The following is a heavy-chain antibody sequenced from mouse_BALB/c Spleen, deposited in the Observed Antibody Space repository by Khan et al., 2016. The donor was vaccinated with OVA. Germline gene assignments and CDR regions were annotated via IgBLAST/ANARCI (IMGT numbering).Heavy chain of an antibody. J-gene: IGHJ3*01. V-gene: IGHV1S136*01. Sequence: PGPAIDCIGPISSFNGDTSYTAKLTEQATLTSDKSSSTAYMELSSLTSEDSAVYFCAPVGSYYVSFAYWGQGTLVTVSA. CDR2: ISSFNGDT. D-gene: IGHD2-12*01. CDR3: APVGSYYVSFAY.